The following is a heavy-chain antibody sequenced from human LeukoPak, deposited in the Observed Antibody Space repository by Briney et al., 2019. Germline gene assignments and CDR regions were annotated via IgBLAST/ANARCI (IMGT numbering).Heavy chain of an antibody. D-gene: IGHD1-26*01. J-gene: IGHJ4*02. V-gene: IGHV3-23*01. CDR3: TKRGKCGGTWDHFAD. Sequence: GGSLRPSCAASGFPFDNYRMSWVRQPPGRGLGWVWTVNAYGGNTYYADPVKGRFTISRDNSKRTLILQMNSLRVEDTGLYYCTKRGKCGGTWDHFADWGEGTLVSVPS. CDR1: GFPFDNYR. CDR2: VNAYGGNT.